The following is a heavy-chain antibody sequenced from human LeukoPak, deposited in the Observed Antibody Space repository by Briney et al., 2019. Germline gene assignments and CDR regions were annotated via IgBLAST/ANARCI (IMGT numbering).Heavy chain of an antibody. CDR3: ARHTGQLRIQLWSLFDY. Sequence: PGESLKISCRGSAYSFTSNWIGWVRQMPGKALEGLGIINPGDSDTRYSPSFQGQVTISADKSISTAYLQWSSLKASDTAMYYCARHTGQLRIQLWSLFDYWGQGTLVTVSS. CDR1: AYSFTSNW. V-gene: IGHV5-51*01. J-gene: IGHJ4*02. D-gene: IGHD5-18*01. CDR2: INPGDSDT.